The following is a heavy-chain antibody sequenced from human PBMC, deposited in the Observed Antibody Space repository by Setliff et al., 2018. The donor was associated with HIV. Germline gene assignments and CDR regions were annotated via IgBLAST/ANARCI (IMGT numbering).Heavy chain of an antibody. Sequence: PGGSLRLSCAASGFTFSDHYMDWVRQAPGKGLEWVGRIRNRANSYTTEYAASVKGRFTISRDNSKSIAYLQMNTLRSDDTAVYYCARGKSGFETTGIDYGMDLWGQGTTVTVSS. J-gene: IGHJ6*02. D-gene: IGHD1-1*01. CDR3: ARGKSGFETTGIDYGMDL. CDR1: GFTFSDHY. CDR2: IRNRANSYTT. V-gene: IGHV3-72*01.